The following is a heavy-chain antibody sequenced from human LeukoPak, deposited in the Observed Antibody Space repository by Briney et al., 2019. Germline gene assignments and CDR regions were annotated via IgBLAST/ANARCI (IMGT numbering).Heavy chain of an antibody. V-gene: IGHV3-23*01. J-gene: IGHJ6*03. CDR2: MSGSGYYT. CDR3: AKMEGQRLYDYCMDV. Sequence: GSLRLSCAASGFAFSNFAMSWVRQAPGKGLEWVSAMSGSGYYTYYVESVKGRFTISRDNSKNTLYLHMNSLRADDTAVYYCAKMEGQRLYDYCMDVWGRGTTVTVSS. D-gene: IGHD3-3*01. CDR1: GFAFSNFA.